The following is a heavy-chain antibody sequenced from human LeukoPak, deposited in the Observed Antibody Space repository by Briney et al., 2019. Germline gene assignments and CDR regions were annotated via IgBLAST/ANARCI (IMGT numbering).Heavy chain of an antibody. CDR3: ARQGASPLEWLTQPSDY. J-gene: IGHJ4*02. CDR1: GYSISSGYY. CDR2: IYHSGST. Sequence: SETLSLTCAVSGYSISSGYYWGWIRQPPGKGLEWIGSIYHSGSTYYNPSLKSRVTISVDTSKNQFSLKLSSVTAADTAVYYCARQGASPLEWLTQPSDYWGQGTLVTVSS. D-gene: IGHD3-3*01. V-gene: IGHV4-38-2*01.